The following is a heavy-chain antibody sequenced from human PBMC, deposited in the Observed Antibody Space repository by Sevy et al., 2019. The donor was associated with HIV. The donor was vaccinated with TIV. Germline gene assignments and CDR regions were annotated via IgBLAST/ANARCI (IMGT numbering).Heavy chain of an antibody. J-gene: IGHJ4*02. D-gene: IGHD3-22*01. CDR2: INSDGSST. CDR3: ARAGYYDSSGYLFDY. V-gene: IGHV3-74*01. CDR1: GFTFSSYW. Sequence: LSLTCAASGFTFSSYWMHWVRQAPGKGLVWVSRINSDGSSTSYADSVKGRFTISRDNAKNTLYLQMNSLRAEDTAVYYCARAGYYDSSGYLFDYWGQGTLVTVSS.